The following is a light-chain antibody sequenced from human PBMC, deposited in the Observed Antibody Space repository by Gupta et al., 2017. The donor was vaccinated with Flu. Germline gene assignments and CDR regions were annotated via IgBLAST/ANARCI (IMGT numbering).Light chain of an antibody. V-gene: IGKV3-20*01. J-gene: IGKJ2*01. CDR3: QHYVSSLYT. CDR1: QSVNSNY. CDR2: GAS. Sequence: EIVLTHSPCTLSLSRGERAPLSCRASQSVNSNYLAWYQQTPGQAPRLLIFGASSRATGIPVRFSGSGSGTDFTLTISRLEPEDFAVYYCQHYVSSLYTFGQGTKLEIK.